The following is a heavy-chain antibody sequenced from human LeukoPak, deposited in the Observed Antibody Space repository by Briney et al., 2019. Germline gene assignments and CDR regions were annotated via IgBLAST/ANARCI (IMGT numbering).Heavy chain of an antibody. D-gene: IGHD3-22*01. CDR2: IYHGVIN. V-gene: IGHV4-34*01. Sequence: SESLSLTCALYIESLCADYGTWIPQSPGKGLECLGEIYHGVINEHNPSIKRPVALSADTSKRRFSLRMGSVTAADTAVYYCARGWVPYFFDSSTYPRDYYRDVWGKGTAVTVSS. CDR3: ARGWVPYFFDSSTYPRDYYRDV. CDR1: IESLCADY. J-gene: IGHJ6*03.